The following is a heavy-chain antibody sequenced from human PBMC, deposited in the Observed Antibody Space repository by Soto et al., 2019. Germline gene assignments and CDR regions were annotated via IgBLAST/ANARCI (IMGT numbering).Heavy chain of an antibody. Sequence: GGSLRLSCAASGFTFSSYGMHWVRQAPGKGLEWVAVISYDGSNKYYADSVKGRFTISRDNSKNTLYLQMNSLRAEDTAVYYCAKDCLSRIVGATSPGYWGQGTLVTVSS. D-gene: IGHD1-26*01. CDR2: ISYDGSNK. CDR3: AKDCLSRIVGATSPGY. J-gene: IGHJ4*02. CDR1: GFTFSSYG. V-gene: IGHV3-30*18.